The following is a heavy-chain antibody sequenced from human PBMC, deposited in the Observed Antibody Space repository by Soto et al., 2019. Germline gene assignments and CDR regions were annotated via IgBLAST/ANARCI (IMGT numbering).Heavy chain of an antibody. V-gene: IGHV3-9*01. CDR3: AKDIFKYSRSYFDY. CDR1: GFTFDDYA. Sequence: GGSLRLSCAASGFTFDDYAMHWVRQAPGKGLEWVSGISWNSGSIGYADSVKGRFTISRDNAKNSLYLQMNSLRAEDTALYYCAKDIFKYSRSYFDYWGQGTLVTVSS. J-gene: IGHJ4*02. D-gene: IGHD6-6*01. CDR2: ISWNSGSI.